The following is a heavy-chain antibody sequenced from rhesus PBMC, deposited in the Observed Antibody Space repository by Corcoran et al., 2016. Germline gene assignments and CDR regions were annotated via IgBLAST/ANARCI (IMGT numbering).Heavy chain of an antibody. D-gene: IGHD3-9*01. V-gene: IGHV4-160*01. CDR1: GGSISSNY. Sequence: QVQLQESGPGLVKPSETLSLTCAVSGGSISSNYWSWIRQPPGKGLEWIGCIYGSRRGTYYNPSLKSRVTISTDTSKSQFALKLSSVTAADTAVYYCARLITVTITNAFDFWGQGLRVTVSS. CDR3: ARLITVTITNAFDF. CDR2: IYGSRRGT. J-gene: IGHJ3*01.